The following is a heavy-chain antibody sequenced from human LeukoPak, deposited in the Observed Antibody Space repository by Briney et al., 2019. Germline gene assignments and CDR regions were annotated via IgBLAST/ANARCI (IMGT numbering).Heavy chain of an antibody. CDR2: IFPISGTT. CDR1: GGTFSSNA. V-gene: IGHV1-69*06. Sequence: SVKVSCKASGGTFSSNAISWVRQVPGQGPEWMGGIFPISGTTNYAQKFQVRVTFTADKSTSTAYMELSSLRSEDTAVYYCARDVGYSNYVGAFDIWGQGTMVTVSS. CDR3: ARDVGYSNYVGAFDI. D-gene: IGHD4-11*01. J-gene: IGHJ3*02.